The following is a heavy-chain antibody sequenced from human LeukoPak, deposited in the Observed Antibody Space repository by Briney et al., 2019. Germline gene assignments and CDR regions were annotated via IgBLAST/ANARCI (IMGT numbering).Heavy chain of an antibody. CDR2: IYHSGST. Sequence: SETLSLTCAVSGGSISSSNWWSWVRQAPGKGPEWNGEIYHSGSTNYNPSLKSRVTISVDKSKNQFSLKLSSVTAADTAVYYCAREHYYGSGSSYYYYYGMDVWGQGTTVTVSS. CDR1: GGSISSSNW. D-gene: IGHD3-10*01. J-gene: IGHJ6*02. V-gene: IGHV4-4*02. CDR3: AREHYYGSGSSYYYYYGMDV.